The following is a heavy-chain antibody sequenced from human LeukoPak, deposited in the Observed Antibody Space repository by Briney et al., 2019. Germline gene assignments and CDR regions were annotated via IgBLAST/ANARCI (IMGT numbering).Heavy chain of an antibody. V-gene: IGHV3-48*01. J-gene: IGHJ4*02. CDR1: GFTFSTYS. CDR2: ISSISSII. CDR3: ARSRPGTEAGQPNFDY. D-gene: IGHD6-13*01. Sequence: GGSLRLSCAASGFTFSTYSMSWVRQAPGKGLEWVSYISSISSIIYYADSVKGRFTISRDNAQSSPYPQMNSLRAEDTAVYYCARSRPGTEAGQPNFDYWGQGTLVTVSS.